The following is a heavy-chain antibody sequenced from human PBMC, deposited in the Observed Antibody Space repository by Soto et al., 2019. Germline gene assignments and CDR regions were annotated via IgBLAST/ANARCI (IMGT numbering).Heavy chain of an antibody. J-gene: IGHJ4*02. CDR2: VIPMLSMS. CDR3: ARSYVSGSRAFDY. D-gene: IGHD3-10*01. CDR1: VDTFSSYT. V-gene: IGHV1-69*02. Sequence: QVHLVQSGVEVKKPGSSVKVSCKASVDTFSSYTINWVRQAPGLGLERMGRVIPMLSMSNYALKFQGRVTMTADRSTNTADMELSSVRSEDTATYYCARSYVSGSRAFDYWGQGALVTVSS.